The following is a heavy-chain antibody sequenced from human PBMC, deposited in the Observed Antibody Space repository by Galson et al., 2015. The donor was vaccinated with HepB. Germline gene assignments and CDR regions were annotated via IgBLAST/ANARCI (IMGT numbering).Heavy chain of an antibody. D-gene: IGHD5-18*01. CDR2: ISSSSSYI. CDR1: GFTFSSYS. CDR3: ARVDTAMVRSLGVYWYYGMDV. Sequence: SLRLSCAASGFTFSSYSMNWVRQAPGKGLEWVSSISSSSSYIYYADSVKGRFTISRDNAKNSLYLQMNSLRAEDTAVYYCARVDTAMVRSLGVYWYYGMDVWGQGTTVTVSS. V-gene: IGHV3-21*01. J-gene: IGHJ6*02.